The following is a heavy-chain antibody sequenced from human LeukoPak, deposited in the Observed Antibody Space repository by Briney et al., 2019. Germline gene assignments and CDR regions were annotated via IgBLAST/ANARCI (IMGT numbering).Heavy chain of an antibody. CDR2: INHSGST. Sequence: SETLSLTCAVYGGSFIGYYWSWIRQPPGKGLEWIGEINHSGSTNYNPPLKSRVTISADTSKNQFSLKLSSVTAADTAVYYCARGVLGVGATDPGRGWYYWGQGTLVTVSS. V-gene: IGHV4-34*01. CDR3: ARGVLGVGATDPGRGWYY. J-gene: IGHJ4*02. CDR1: GGSFIGYY. D-gene: IGHD1-26*01.